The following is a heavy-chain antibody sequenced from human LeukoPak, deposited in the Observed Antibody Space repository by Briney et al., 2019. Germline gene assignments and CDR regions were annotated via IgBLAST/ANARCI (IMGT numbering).Heavy chain of an antibody. D-gene: IGHD3-22*01. CDR2: ISAYNGNT. Sequence: ASVKVSCKASGYTFTSYGISWVRQAPGQGLEWMGWISAYNGNTNYAQKLQGRVTMATDTSTSTAYTELRSLRSDDTAVYYCARVPYDSSGYYFHYFDYWGQGTLVTVSS. CDR1: GYTFTSYG. J-gene: IGHJ4*02. CDR3: ARVPYDSSGYYFHYFDY. V-gene: IGHV1-18*01.